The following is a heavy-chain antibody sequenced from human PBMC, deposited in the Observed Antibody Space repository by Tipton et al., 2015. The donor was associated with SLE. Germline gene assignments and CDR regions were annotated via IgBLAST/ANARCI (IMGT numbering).Heavy chain of an antibody. CDR1: EFTFSSYW. CDR2: IKEDGSEK. D-gene: IGHD6-13*01. Sequence: GSLRLSCAASEFTFSSYWMSWVRQAPGRGLEWVANIKEDGSEKYYLDSVKGRFTISRDNAKSSLYLQMNSLRDEDTAVYYCAGDMSRQTSTWSANYFDYWGQGTLVTVSS. CDR3: AGDMSRQTSTWSANYFDY. V-gene: IGHV3-7*01. J-gene: IGHJ4*02.